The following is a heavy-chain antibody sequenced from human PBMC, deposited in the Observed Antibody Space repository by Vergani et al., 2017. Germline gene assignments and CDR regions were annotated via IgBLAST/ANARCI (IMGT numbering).Heavy chain of an antibody. CDR3: ARDKVAVYYYGSGSSPPDY. CDR1: GYSFTSYW. V-gene: IGHV5-10-1*01. CDR2: IDPSNSYT. D-gene: IGHD3-10*01. Sequence: EVQLVQSGAEVKKPGESLRISCKGSGYSFTSYWISWVRQMPGKGLEWMGRIDPSNSYTNYHPSFQGHVTISADNSISTAYLQWSSLKASDTAMYYCARDKVAVYYYGSGSSPPDYWGQGTLVTVSS. J-gene: IGHJ4*02.